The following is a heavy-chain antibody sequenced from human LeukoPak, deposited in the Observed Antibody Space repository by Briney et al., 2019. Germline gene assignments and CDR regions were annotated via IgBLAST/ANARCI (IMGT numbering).Heavy chain of an antibody. J-gene: IGHJ4*02. Sequence: GGLLRPSCAASGSTVSCNYMSGRRQAAGKVVEWGLVIYSGSSTYYAESVQGRVTISRDNSMNTLYLQMNSLRAEDTAIYYCAQPLPRSPETAAARAFGNWGQGSLVTVSS. V-gene: IGHV3-53*01. CDR1: GSTVSCNY. CDR3: AQPLPRSPETAAARAFGN. D-gene: IGHD6-13*01. CDR2: IYSGSST.